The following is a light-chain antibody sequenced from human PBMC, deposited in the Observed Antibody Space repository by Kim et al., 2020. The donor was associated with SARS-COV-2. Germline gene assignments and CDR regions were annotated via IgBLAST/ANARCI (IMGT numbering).Light chain of an antibody. V-gene: IGKV1-13*02. CDR1: QGINSA. J-gene: IGKJ5*01. Sequence: SASVGDRVTITCRSSQGINSALGWYQQKPGRAPKLLIYDASRLESGGPSRFSGSGSGTDFTLTISSLHPEDFAAYYCQHFDSLPAFGQGTRLEIK. CDR2: DAS. CDR3: QHFDSLPA.